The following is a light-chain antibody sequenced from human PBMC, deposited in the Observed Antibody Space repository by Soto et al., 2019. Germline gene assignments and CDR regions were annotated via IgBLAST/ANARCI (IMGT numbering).Light chain of an antibody. J-gene: IGLJ2*01. CDR3: QAWDNSLV. CDR2: QDS. Sequence: SYELTQPPSVSVSPGQTASITCSGDKLGDKYACWYQQKPGQSPVLVIYQDSKRPSGIPERFSGSNSGNTATLIISGTQAMDEADYYCQAWDNSLVFGGGTKLTVL. CDR1: KLGDKY. V-gene: IGLV3-1*01.